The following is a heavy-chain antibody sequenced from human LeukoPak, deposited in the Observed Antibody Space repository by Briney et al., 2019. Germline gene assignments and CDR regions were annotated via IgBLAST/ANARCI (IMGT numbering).Heavy chain of an antibody. V-gene: IGHV4-59*08. D-gene: IGHD3-16*01. CDR3: ATGGNGDYFDY. CDR1: GGSISSYY. Sequence: KPSETLSLTCTVSGGSISSYYWSWIRQPPGKGLAWVGYIYYSGSTNYNPSLKSRVTISVDTSKNQFSLKLSSVTAADTAVYYCATGGNGDYFDYWGQGTLVTVSS. CDR2: IYYSGST. J-gene: IGHJ4*02.